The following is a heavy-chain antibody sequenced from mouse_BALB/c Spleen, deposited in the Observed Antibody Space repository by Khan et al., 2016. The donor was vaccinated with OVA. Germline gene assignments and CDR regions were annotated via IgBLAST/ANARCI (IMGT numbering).Heavy chain of an antibody. CDR1: GYTFTNYG. J-gene: IGHJ4*01. V-gene: IGHV9-3-1*01. Sequence: QIQLVQSGPELKKPGETVKISCKASGYTFTNYGMNWVKQAPGKVLKWMGWMNTYTGEPTYADDFKGRFAFSLDTSASTAYLELNNLKTEDTATYFCTRPPYGSFGMVYWGQGTSVTVSS. CDR2: MNTYTGEP. D-gene: IGHD1-1*01. CDR3: TRPPYGSFGMVY.